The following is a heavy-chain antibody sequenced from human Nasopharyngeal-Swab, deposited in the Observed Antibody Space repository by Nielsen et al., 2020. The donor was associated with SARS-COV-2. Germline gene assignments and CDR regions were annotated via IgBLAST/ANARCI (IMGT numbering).Heavy chain of an antibody. V-gene: IGHV4-34*01. CDR3: ARRAVLRYPWPTKMGNAFDI. D-gene: IGHD3-9*01. CDR1: GGSFSGYY. Sequence: SQTLSLTCAVYGGSFSGYYWSWIRQPPGKGLEWIGEINHSGSTNYNPSLKSRVTISVDTSKNQFSLKLSSVTAADTAVYYCARRAVLRYPWPTKMGNAFDIGGQGTMVTVSS. J-gene: IGHJ3*02. CDR2: INHSGST.